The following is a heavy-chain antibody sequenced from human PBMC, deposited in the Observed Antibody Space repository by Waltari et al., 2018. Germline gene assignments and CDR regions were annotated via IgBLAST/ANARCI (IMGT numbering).Heavy chain of an antibody. CDR3: ASVPYCSGGSCYFGWFDP. J-gene: IGHJ5*02. CDR1: GGTFSSYA. CDR2: IMRSFGTA. Sequence: QVQLVQSGAEVKKPGSSVKVSCKASGGTFSSYAISWVRQAPGHGLEWMGGIMRSFGTANYAKKVQGRVTITADESTRTAYMELSSLRSEDTAVYYCASVPYCSGGSCYFGWFDPWGQGTLVTVSS. V-gene: IGHV1-69*12. D-gene: IGHD2-15*01.